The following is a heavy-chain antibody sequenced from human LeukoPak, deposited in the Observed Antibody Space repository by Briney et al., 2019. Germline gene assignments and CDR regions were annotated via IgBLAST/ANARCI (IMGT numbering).Heavy chain of an antibody. V-gene: IGHV3-30*04. D-gene: IGHD5-24*01. CDR2: ISYDGSNK. Sequence: PGGSLRLSCAASGFTFSNYAMHWVRQAPGKGLEWVAVISYDGSNKYYTDSVKGRFTISGDSSKNTLYLQMNSLRPEDTAVYYLPRDTGDGYPPPTSSSSRDVGGKGTTVTASS. CDR3: PRDTGDGYPPPTSSSSRDV. CDR1: GFTFSNYA. J-gene: IGHJ6*04.